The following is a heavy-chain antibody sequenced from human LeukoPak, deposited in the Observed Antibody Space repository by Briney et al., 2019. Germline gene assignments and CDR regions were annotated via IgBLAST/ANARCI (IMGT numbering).Heavy chain of an antibody. Sequence: SETLSLTCTVSGASFSNDYHWGWIRQSPGKGLEWIGYIYYSGSTNYNPSLKSRVTISVDTSKNQFSLKLSSVTAADTAVYYCARWGTDYVWGSYRLYYFDYWGQGTLVTVSS. J-gene: IGHJ4*02. V-gene: IGHV4-59*01. D-gene: IGHD3-16*02. CDR2: IYYSGST. CDR3: ARWGTDYVWGSYRLYYFDY. CDR1: GASFSNDYH.